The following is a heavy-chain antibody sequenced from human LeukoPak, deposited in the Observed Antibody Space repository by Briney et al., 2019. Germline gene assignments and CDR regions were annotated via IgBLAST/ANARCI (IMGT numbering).Heavy chain of an antibody. J-gene: IGHJ4*02. V-gene: IGHV3-23*01. CDR1: GFTFSSYA. Sequence: GGSLRLSCAASGFTFSSYAMTWVRQAPGKGLEWLSAISGGGGDSTWCADSVKGRFTISGDNSKNTLSLQMNSLRAEDTTVYYCAKGSSAIRPYYFDYWGQGILVTVSS. CDR2: ISGGGGDST. D-gene: IGHD3-10*01. CDR3: AKGSSAIRPYYFDY.